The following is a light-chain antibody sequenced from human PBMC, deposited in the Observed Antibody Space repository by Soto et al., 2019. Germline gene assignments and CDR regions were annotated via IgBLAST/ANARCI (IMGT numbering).Light chain of an antibody. J-gene: IGLJ2*01. CDR1: SSNIGNDY. Sequence: QSVLTQPPSVSAAPGQKVTISCSGSSSNIGNDYVSWYQHLPGTAPKLLIYENDKRPSGIPDRFSASKSGASATLAITGLQTGDEADYYCGTWDSNLSAGDFGGGTKVTVL. CDR2: END. V-gene: IGLV1-51*02. CDR3: GTWDSNLSAGD.